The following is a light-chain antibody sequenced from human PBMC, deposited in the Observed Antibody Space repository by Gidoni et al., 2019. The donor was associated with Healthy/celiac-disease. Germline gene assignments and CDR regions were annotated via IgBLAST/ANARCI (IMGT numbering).Light chain of an antibody. CDR1: QSVLYSSNNKNY. Sequence: DIVMTQSPDSLAVSLGARATINCKSSQSVLYSSNNKNYLAWYQQKPGQPPKLLIYWASTRESGVPDRFSGSGSGTDFTLPISSLQAEDVAVYYCQQYYSPPWTFXXXTKVEIK. CDR2: WAS. V-gene: IGKV4-1*01. J-gene: IGKJ1*01. CDR3: QQYYSPPWT.